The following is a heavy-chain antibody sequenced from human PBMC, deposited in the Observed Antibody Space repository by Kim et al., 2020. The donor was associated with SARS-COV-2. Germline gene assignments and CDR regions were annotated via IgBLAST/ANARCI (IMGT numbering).Heavy chain of an antibody. Sequence: SETLSLTCTVSGYFISSGYYWGWIRQPPGKGLEWIGSIYHSGSTYYNPSLKSRVTISVDTSKNQFSLKLSSVTAADTAVYYCARGGEYSTDYWGQGALVTVSS. D-gene: IGHD6-13*01. CDR3: ARGGEYSTDY. J-gene: IGHJ4*02. CDR1: GYFISSGYY. CDR2: IYHSGST. V-gene: IGHV4-38-2*02.